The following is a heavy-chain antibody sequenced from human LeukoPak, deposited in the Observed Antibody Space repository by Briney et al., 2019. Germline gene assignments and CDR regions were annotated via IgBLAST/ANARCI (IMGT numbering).Heavy chain of an antibody. CDR3: ARAKYGGKFGGDVFDI. J-gene: IGHJ3*02. CDR2: VYHSGDT. CDR1: GYSISSGYY. D-gene: IGHD4-23*01. Sequence: PSETLSLTCTVSGYSISSGYYWGWIRKPPGKGLEWIGTVYHSGDTYSNPSLKSRVTISVDTSKNQFSLKLSSGTAADTAVYYCARAKYGGKFGGDVFDIWGQGTMVTVSS. V-gene: IGHV4-38-2*02.